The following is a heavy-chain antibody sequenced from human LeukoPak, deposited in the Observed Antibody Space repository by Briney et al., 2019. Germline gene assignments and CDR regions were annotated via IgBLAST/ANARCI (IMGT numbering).Heavy chain of an antibody. D-gene: IGHD6-6*01. CDR3: ARGPNSNWSGLDF. CDR2: ISPTGSTT. CDR1: GFSFSGHW. V-gene: IGHV3-74*01. Sequence: GGSLRLSCTASGFSFSGHWMHWARQLPGKGLVWVSRISPTGSTTSYADSVKGRFTVSRDNAKNTLYLQVNNLGAEDTAVYYCARGPNSNWSGLDFWGQGTLLTVSS. J-gene: IGHJ4*02.